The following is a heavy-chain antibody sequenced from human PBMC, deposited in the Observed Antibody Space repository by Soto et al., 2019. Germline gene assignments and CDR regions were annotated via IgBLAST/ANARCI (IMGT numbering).Heavy chain of an antibody. D-gene: IGHD3-22*01. CDR2: INHSGST. CDR1: GGSFSGYY. V-gene: IGHV4-34*01. Sequence: SETLSLTCAVYGGSFSGYYWSWIRQPPGKGLEWIGEINHSGSTNYNPSLKSRVTISVDTSKNQFSLKLSSVTAADTAVYYCARGRPGYYYDSTGYTDWWDQGTLVTVPS. CDR3: ARGRPGYYYDSTGYTDW. J-gene: IGHJ4*02.